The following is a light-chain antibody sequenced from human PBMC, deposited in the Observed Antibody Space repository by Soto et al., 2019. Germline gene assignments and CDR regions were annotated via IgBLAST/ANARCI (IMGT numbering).Light chain of an antibody. V-gene: IGLV2-14*01. J-gene: IGLJ1*01. CDR2: EVS. CDR1: SSDVGAYKY. CDR3: NSYAGDIIRFV. Sequence: QSVLTQPASVSGSPGQSVTISCTGTSSDVGAYKYVSWYQQHPGKAPKLMIYEVSNRPSGVSNRFSGSKSGNTASLTISGLQADDEADYYCNSYAGDIIRFVFGTGIKVTVL.